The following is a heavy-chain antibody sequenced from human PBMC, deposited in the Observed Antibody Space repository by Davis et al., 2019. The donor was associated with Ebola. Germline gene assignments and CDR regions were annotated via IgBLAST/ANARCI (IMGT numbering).Heavy chain of an antibody. CDR3: AADTGYRYYYGMDV. V-gene: IGHV1-3*01. Sequence: ASVKVSCKASGYTFTSYAMHWVRQAPGQRLEWMGWINAGNGNTKYSQKFQGRVTITRDTSASTAYMELSSLRSDDTAVYYCAADTGYRYYYGMDVWGQGTTVTVSS. D-gene: IGHD1-1*01. CDR2: INAGNGNT. J-gene: IGHJ6*02. CDR1: GYTFTSYA.